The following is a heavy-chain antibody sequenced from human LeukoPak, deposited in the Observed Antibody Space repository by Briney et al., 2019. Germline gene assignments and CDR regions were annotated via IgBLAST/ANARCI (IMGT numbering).Heavy chain of an antibody. CDR3: ARDTIERTQHYYYYMDV. CDR1: GGTFSSYA. Sequence: PVKVSCKASGGTFSSYAISWVRQAPGQGLEWMGGIIPIFGTANYAQKFQGRVTITADKSTSTAYMELSSLRSEDTAVYYCARDTIERTQHYYYYMDVWGKGTTVTVSS. D-gene: IGHD3-9*01. V-gene: IGHV1-69*06. J-gene: IGHJ6*03. CDR2: IIPIFGTA.